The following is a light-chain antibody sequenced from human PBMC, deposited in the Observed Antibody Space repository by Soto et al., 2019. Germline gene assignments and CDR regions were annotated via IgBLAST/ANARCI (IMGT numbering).Light chain of an antibody. J-gene: IGLJ2*01. Sequence: QSVLIQSPSASGTPGQRVTISCSGSSSNTGSNYVYWYQQLPGTAPKLLIYRSNQRSSGVPERFSGSKSGTSASLAISGLRSEDEADYFCAAWDDSLRGVLFGGGTKLTVL. CDR1: SSNTGSNY. V-gene: IGLV1-47*01. CDR3: AAWDDSLRGVL. CDR2: RSN.